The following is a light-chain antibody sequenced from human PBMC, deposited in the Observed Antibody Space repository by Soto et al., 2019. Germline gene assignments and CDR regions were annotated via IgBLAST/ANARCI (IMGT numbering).Light chain of an antibody. V-gene: IGLV2-18*02. J-gene: IGLJ2*01. CDR1: SSDTDAYYR. CDR2: DVF. Sequence: QSALTQPPSVSGSPGQSVTISCTETSSDTDAYYRVSWYQKPPGTAPKLMIYDVFNRPSGVPDRFSGSKSGNTASLTISGLPVEDEADYYCASYTTRSPPQVIFGGGTKVTVL. CDR3: ASYTTRSPPQVI.